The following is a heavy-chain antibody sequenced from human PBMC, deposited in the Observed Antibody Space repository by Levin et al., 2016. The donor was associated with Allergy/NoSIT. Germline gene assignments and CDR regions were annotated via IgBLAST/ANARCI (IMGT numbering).Heavy chain of an antibody. CDR3: ARDRSAAAGIYYYYGMDV. D-gene: IGHD6-13*01. CDR1: GGSISSYY. V-gene: IGHV4-59*01. CDR2: IYYSGST. J-gene: IGHJ6*02. Sequence: SETLSLTCTVSGGSISSYYWSWIRQPPGKGLEWIGYIYYSGSTNYNPSLKSRVTISVDTSKNQFSLKLSSVTAADTAVYYCARDRSAAAGIYYYYGMDVWGQGTTVTVSS.